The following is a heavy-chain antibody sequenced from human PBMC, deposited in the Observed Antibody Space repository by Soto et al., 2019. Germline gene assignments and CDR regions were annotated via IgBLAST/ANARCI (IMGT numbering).Heavy chain of an antibody. CDR2: INAGNGNT. CDR1: GYTFTSYS. V-gene: IGHV1-3*01. Sequence: ASVNVSCKSSGYTFTSYSIHWVRQAPGQRLECMGWINAGNGNTKYSQKFQGRVTITRDTSASTAYMELSSLRSEDTAVYYCARGSSSPTGYYYYGMDVWGQGTTVTVSS. J-gene: IGHJ6*02. D-gene: IGHD6-6*01. CDR3: ARGSSSPTGYYYYGMDV.